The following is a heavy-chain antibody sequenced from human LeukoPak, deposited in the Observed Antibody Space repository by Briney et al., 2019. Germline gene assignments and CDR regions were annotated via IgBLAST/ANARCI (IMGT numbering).Heavy chain of an antibody. CDR2: IIPIFGTA. Sequence: GASVKVSCKASGGTFSSYAISWVRQAPGQGLEWMGGIIPIFGTANYAQKFQGRVTITTDESTSTAYMELSSLRSEDTAVYYCASWYYYAHRGPRNDYWGQGTLVTVSS. D-gene: IGHD3-10*01. CDR1: GGTFSSYA. CDR3: ASWYYYAHRGPRNDY. J-gene: IGHJ4*02. V-gene: IGHV1-69*05.